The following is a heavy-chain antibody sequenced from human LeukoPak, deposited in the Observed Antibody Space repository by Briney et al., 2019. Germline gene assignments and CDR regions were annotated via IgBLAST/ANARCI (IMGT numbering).Heavy chain of an antibody. D-gene: IGHD3-3*01. Sequence: GGSLRLSCAASGFTFSSYAMSWVRQAPGEGLEWVSSISSSSSYIYYADSVKGRFTISRDNAKNSLYLQMNSLRAEDTAVYYCASRIFGVVTGDYWGQGTLVTVSS. CDR1: GFTFSSYA. CDR2: ISSSSSYI. V-gene: IGHV3-21*01. CDR3: ASRIFGVVTGDY. J-gene: IGHJ4*02.